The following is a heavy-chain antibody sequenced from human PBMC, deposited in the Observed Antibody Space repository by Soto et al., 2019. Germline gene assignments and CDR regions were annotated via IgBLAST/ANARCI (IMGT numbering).Heavy chain of an antibody. CDR2: IWSDGSNK. CDR1: GFTFSTYG. Sequence: QVQLLQSGGGVVQPGRSLRLSCAASGFTFSTYGMHWVSQAPGKGLEWVALIWSDGSNKYYADSVKGRFTISRDNSKKTLYLQMNSLRAEDTAVYYCARVFDTYYFDAWGQGNMITVSS. D-gene: IGHD3-9*01. V-gene: IGHV3-33*01. J-gene: IGHJ4*02. CDR3: ARVFDTYYFDA.